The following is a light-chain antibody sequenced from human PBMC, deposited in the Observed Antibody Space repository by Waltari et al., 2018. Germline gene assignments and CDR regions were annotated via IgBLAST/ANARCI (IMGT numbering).Light chain of an antibody. CDR3: QHYESLPVT. V-gene: IGKV3-20*01. Sequence: EIVLTQSPGTLSLSPGERATLSCRASQSISKYLAWYQQKPGQAPRLLISHASSRAAGIPDRFSGSGSGTDFSLTINRLEPEDFAVYYCQHYESLPVTFGQGTKVEIK. CDR2: HAS. CDR1: QSISKY. J-gene: IGKJ1*01.